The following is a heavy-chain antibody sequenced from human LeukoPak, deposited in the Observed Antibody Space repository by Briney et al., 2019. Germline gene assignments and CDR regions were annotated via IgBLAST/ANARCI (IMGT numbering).Heavy chain of an antibody. CDR1: GGSINHYY. J-gene: IGHJ3*02. Sequence: PSGTLSLTCTVSGGSINHYYWSWIRQPPGKGLEWIGYSYYIESTNYNPSLKSRVTISVDTSRNRFSLKLSSVTAADTAIYYCARDNQWLNAFDISGQGTMVTVSS. D-gene: IGHD3-22*01. V-gene: IGHV4-59*01. CDR2: SYYIEST. CDR3: ARDNQWLNAFDI.